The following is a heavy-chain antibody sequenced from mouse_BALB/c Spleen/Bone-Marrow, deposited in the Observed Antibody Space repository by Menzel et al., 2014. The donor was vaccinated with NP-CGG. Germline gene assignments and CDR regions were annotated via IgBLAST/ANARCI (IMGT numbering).Heavy chain of an antibody. CDR1: GYAFTDYL. CDR2: INPGSGST. Sequence: QVQLQQPGAELVRPGTSVKVSCKASGYAFTDYLMEWLKPRPGQGLEWIGVINPGSGSTNYNEKFKDKATLTADKSSSTAYMQLSSLTSDDSAVYFCARYDGYFDYWGQGTILTVSS. V-gene: IGHV1-54*01. D-gene: IGHD2-3*01. J-gene: IGHJ2*01. CDR3: ARYDGYFDY.